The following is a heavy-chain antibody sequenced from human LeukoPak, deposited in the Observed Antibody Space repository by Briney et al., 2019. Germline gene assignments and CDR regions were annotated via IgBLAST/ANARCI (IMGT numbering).Heavy chain of an antibody. CDR3: AKGGYSSSWYPSYYFDY. CDR1: GFTFSSYA. J-gene: IGHJ4*02. CDR2: ISGSGGST. Sequence: GGSLRLSCAASGFTFSSYAMSWVRQAPGKGLEWVSAISGSGGSTYYADSVKGRFTISRDNSKNTLYLQMNSLRAEDTAVYYCAKGGYSSSWYPSYYFDYWGQGTLVTVSS. D-gene: IGHD6-13*01. V-gene: IGHV3-23*01.